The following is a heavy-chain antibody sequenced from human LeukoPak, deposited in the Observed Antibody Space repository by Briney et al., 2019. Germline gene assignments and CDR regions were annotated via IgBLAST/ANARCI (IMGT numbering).Heavy chain of an antibody. Sequence: ASLKVSCKASGYTFTAYYMHWVRQAPGQGVEWMGWINPNSGVTNYAQKFQGRVTMTRDTSTTTASMELTRMRSDDTAVYYCARDLESRRYGSGSYSAFDPWGQGTLVTVSS. D-gene: IGHD3-10*01. J-gene: IGHJ5*02. V-gene: IGHV1-2*02. CDR3: ARDLESRRYGSGSYSAFDP. CDR2: INPNSGVT. CDR1: GYTFTAYY.